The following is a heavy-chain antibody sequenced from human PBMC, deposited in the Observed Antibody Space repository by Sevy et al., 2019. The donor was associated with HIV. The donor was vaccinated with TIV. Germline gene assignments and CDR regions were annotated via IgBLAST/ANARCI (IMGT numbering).Heavy chain of an antibody. D-gene: IGHD5-18*01. CDR2: LSGSGDNA. CDR1: GFTFRNYD. Sequence: GGSLRLSCAASGFTFRNYDLGWVRQAPGKGLEWVSALSGSGDNAYYADSVKGRFTISRDNSKNTLNLKMKSLRAEDTAMYYCAKDIAGAYTYGYDSANFDYWGQGTLVTVSS. CDR3: AKDIAGAYTYGYDSANFDY. V-gene: IGHV3-23*01. J-gene: IGHJ4*02.